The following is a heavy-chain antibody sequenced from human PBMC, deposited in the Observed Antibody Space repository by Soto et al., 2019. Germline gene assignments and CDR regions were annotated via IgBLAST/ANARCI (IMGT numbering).Heavy chain of an antibody. Sequence: GGSLRLSCAASGFTFISYSMNWVLQAPWKGLEWVSYISSSSSTIYYADSVKGRFTISRDNAKNSLYLQMNSLRAEDTAVYYCARGGRVFEWLYHLDYSGKGNLVTVYS. V-gene: IGHV3-48*01. CDR3: ARGGRVFEWLYHLDY. CDR1: GFTFISYS. D-gene: IGHD3-3*01. J-gene: IGHJ4*02. CDR2: ISSSSSTI.